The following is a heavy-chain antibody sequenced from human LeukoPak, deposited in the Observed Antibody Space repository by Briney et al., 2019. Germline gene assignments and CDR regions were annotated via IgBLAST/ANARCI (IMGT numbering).Heavy chain of an antibody. Sequence: APVKVSCKTSGYTFTNYYIHWVRQAPGQGLQWMGVINPSGSGTTYTQKFQGTVTMTRDTSTGTVYMELSSLRSEDTAVYYCARGPDSGSWYNGGFDYWGQGTLVTVSS. CDR1: GYTFTNYY. J-gene: IGHJ4*02. D-gene: IGHD6-13*01. V-gene: IGHV1-46*01. CDR2: INPSGSGT. CDR3: ARGPDSGSWYNGGFDY.